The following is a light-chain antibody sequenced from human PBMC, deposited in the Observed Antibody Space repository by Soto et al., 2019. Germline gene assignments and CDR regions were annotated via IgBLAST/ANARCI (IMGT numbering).Light chain of an antibody. V-gene: IGLV1-44*01. Sequence: QAVVTQPPSASGTPGQRVTISCSGSSSNIGSNTVNWYQQLPGTAPKLFIHTNNQRPSGVPDRFSGSKSGTSGSLAISGLQSEDEADYYCAAWDNSLSALVFGGGTKVTVL. CDR1: SSNIGSNT. CDR3: AAWDNSLSALV. CDR2: TNN. J-gene: IGLJ2*01.